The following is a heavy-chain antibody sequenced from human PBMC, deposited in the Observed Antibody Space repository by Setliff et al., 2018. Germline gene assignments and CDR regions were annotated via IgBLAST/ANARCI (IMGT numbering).Heavy chain of an antibody. CDR1: GDSFSDYY. J-gene: IGHJ6*02. D-gene: IGHD3-16*01. CDR2: INHRGST. V-gene: IGHV4-34*01. Sequence: PSETLSLTCAVYGDSFSDYYWSWIRQAPGKGPEWIEEINHRGSTNYNPSLKSRVTMSIDTSKNQLSLKLSSVTAADAAVYYCARSMIQRNYYCGLDVWGQGTTVTVSS. CDR3: ARSMIQRNYYCGLDV.